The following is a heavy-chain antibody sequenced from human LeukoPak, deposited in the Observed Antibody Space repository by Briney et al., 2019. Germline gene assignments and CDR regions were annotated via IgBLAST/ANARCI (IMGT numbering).Heavy chain of an antibody. Sequence: SETLSLTCTVSGGPISSSSYYWVWIRQPPGKGLEWIGSIYYYGSTYYNPSLKSRVTISVDTSKNQFSLILSSVTTADTAVYYCAREVVAAAGTVDYWGQGTLVTVSS. CDR2: IYYYGST. J-gene: IGHJ4*02. D-gene: IGHD6-13*01. CDR3: AREVVAAAGTVDY. CDR1: GGPISSSSYY. V-gene: IGHV4-39*07.